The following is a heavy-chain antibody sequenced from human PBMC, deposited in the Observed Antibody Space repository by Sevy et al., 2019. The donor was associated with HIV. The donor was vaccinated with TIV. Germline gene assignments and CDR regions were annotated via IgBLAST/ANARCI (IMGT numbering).Heavy chain of an antibody. V-gene: IGHV3-23*01. D-gene: IGHD6-19*01. J-gene: IGHJ4*02. CDR2: FTGSGTNT. CDR1: GFTFSSYA. Sequence: GGSLRLSCAASGFTFSSYAMSWVRQAPGKGLEWVSSFTGSGTNTFYADSVKGRFTISRDNSKNTLYLQMNSLRAEDTAVYYCEKDSILVAGHFDYWGQGTLVTVSS. CDR3: EKDSILVAGHFDY.